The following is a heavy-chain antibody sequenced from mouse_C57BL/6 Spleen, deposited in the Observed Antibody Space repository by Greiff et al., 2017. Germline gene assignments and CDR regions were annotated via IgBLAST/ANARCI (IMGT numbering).Heavy chain of an antibody. CDR1: GYTFTDYE. V-gene: IGHV1-15*01. D-gene: IGHD2-4*01. CDR2: IDPETGGT. CDR3: TRGDYDYDAWFAY. Sequence: QVQLQQSGAELVRPGASVTLSCKASGYTFTDYEMHWVKQTPVHGLEWIGAIDPETGGTAYNQKFKGKAILTADKSSSTAYMELRSLTSEDSAVYYCTRGDYDYDAWFAYWGQGTLVTVSA. J-gene: IGHJ3*01.